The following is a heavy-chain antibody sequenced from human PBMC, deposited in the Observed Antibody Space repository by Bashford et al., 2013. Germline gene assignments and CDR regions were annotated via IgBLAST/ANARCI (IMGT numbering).Heavy chain of an antibody. J-gene: IGHJ4*02. D-gene: IGHD2-21*01. CDR2: IFNSDWTT. Sequence: VRQAPGKGLEWVSSIFNSDWTTFYADSVRGRFTISRDNAKNSLYLQMNSLRAEDTALYYCATDFNSPQGFWGQGTLVTVSS. CDR3: ATDFNSPQGF. V-gene: IGHV3-21*01.